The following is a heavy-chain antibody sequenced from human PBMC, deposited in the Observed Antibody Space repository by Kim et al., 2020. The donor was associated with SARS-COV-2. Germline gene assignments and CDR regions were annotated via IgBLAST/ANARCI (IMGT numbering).Heavy chain of an antibody. CDR2: SYGDGRT. CDR3: AKSVGTYLDY. V-gene: IGHV3-66*01. D-gene: IGHD1-1*01. CDR1: GFGSF. J-gene: IGHJ4*02. Sequence: GGSLRLSCAASGFGSFMSWVRQAPGKGLEWVALSYGDGRTSYVDSVKDRFTVSVSTDDSKYTLHLQMNRLRVEDTAVYYCAKSVGTYLDYWAQGTLVTVSP.